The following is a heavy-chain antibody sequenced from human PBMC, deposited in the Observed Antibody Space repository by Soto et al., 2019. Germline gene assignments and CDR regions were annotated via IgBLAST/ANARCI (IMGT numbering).Heavy chain of an antibody. J-gene: IGHJ6*02. D-gene: IGHD7-27*01. CDR1: GGTFSSYT. Sequence: QVQLVQSGAAVKKPGSSVKVSCKASGGTFSSYTISWVRQAPGQGLEWMGRIIPILGIANYAQKFQGRVTITADKSTSTAYVELSSLRSEDTAVYYCAREVVTTGDHYYGMDVWGQGTTVTVSS. CDR2: IIPILGIA. CDR3: AREVVTTGDHYYGMDV. V-gene: IGHV1-69*08.